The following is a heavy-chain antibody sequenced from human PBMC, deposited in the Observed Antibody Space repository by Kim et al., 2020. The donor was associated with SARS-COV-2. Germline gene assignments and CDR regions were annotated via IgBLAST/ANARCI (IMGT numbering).Heavy chain of an antibody. CDR2: IIPIFGTA. Sequence: SVKVSCKASGGTFSSYAISWVRQAPGQGLEWMGGIIPIFGTANYAQKFQGRVTITADESTSTAYMELSSLRSEDTAVYYCARFRSGSYVLQHWGQGTLVTVSS. V-gene: IGHV1-69*13. D-gene: IGHD1-26*01. CDR3: ARFRSGSYVLQH. CDR1: GGTFSSYA. J-gene: IGHJ1*01.